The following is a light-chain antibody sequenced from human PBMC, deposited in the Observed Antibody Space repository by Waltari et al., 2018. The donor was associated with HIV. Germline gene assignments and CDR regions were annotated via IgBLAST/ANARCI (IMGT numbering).Light chain of an antibody. V-gene: IGLV8-61*01. CDR1: SGSVSSLHY. CDR2: NTK. CDR3: GLCVGGGMSDV. Sequence: QTVVTQEPSLSVSPGGTVTLTCGLKSGSVSSLHYPSWYRQTPGQTPPTLLYNTKTRCARVPVRGPGSSFGTTAALTITGAQAEDESDYYCGLCVGGGMSDVFGTGTRVTVL. J-gene: IGLJ1*01.